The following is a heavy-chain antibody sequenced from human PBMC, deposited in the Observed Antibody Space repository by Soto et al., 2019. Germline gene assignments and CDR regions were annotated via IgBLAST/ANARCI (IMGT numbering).Heavy chain of an antibody. J-gene: IGHJ4*01. D-gene: IGHD3-22*01. CDR3: ASLYTSSGNFDY. CDR1: GGSIISSNW. Sequence: PSEALSLTCTVSGGSIISSNWWSWVRQPPGKGLEWIGEIYHSGSTNYNPSLKSRVTISVDKSKNQFSLKLSSVTAADTAVYYCASLYTSSGNFDYWGQGTLVTVSS. CDR2: IYHSGST. V-gene: IGHV4-4*02.